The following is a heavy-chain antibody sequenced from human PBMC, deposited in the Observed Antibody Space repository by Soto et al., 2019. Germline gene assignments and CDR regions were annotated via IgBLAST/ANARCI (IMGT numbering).Heavy chain of an antibody. CDR2: IDPSDSQT. D-gene: IGHD3-22*01. CDR1: GYSFAGYW. Sequence: VESLKISCKGSGYSFAGYWITWVRQKPGKGLEWMGRIDPSDSQTYYSPSFRGHVTISVTKSITTVFLQWSSLRASDTAMYYCARKIYDSDTGPNFQYYFDSWGQGTPVTVSS. CDR3: ARKIYDSDTGPNFQYYFDS. J-gene: IGHJ4*02. V-gene: IGHV5-10-1*01.